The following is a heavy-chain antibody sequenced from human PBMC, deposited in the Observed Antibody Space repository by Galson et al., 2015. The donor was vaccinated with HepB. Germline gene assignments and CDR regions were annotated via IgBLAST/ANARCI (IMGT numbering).Heavy chain of an antibody. CDR1: GFSLSTSGVG. CDR3: AHRRDWNDGYFDS. CDR2: IYWNDNE. Sequence: PALVKPTQTLTLTCTFSGFSLSTSGVGVGWIRQPPGKAPEWLTLIYWNDNELYSPSLKSRLAITKVTSKNQVVLSMTNMDPVDTATYYCAHRRDWNDGYFDSWGQGTLVTVSS. D-gene: IGHD1-1*01. V-gene: IGHV2-5*01. J-gene: IGHJ4*02.